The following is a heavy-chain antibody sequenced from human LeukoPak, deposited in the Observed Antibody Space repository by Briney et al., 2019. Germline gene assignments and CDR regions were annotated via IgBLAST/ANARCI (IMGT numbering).Heavy chain of an antibody. J-gene: IGHJ2*01. CDR3: ARDPKIGGVYWYFDL. Sequence: SVKVSCKASGGTFSSYAISWVRQAPGQGLEWMGRIIPILGIANYAQKFQGRVTITADKSTSTAYMELSSLRSEDTAVYYCARDPKIGGVYWYFDLWGRGTLVTVSS. V-gene: IGHV1-69*04. D-gene: IGHD2-15*01. CDR1: GGTFSSYA. CDR2: IIPILGIA.